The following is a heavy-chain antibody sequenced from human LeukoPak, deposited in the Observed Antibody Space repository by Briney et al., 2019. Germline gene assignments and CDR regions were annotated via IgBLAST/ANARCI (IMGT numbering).Heavy chain of an antibody. V-gene: IGHV3-30*04. D-gene: IGHD3-10*01. CDR2: ISYVGSNK. CDR3: ASANPLLLDYYYYYYMDV. CDR1: GFTFSAYA. J-gene: IGHJ6*03. Sequence: GGSLRLSCAASGFTFSAYALLWVRRAPGKGREWGAVISYVGSNKYYADSVKGRFTISRDNSKNTLYLQMNSLRAEDTAVYYCASANPLLLDYYYYYYMDVWGKGTTVTVSS.